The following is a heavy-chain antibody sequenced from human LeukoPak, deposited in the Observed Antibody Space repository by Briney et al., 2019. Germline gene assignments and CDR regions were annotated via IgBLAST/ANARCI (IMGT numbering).Heavy chain of an antibody. CDR1: GFTLTNHA. CDR2: ISGSGGST. V-gene: IGHV3-23*01. CDR3: AKDSSWYLSY. D-gene: IGHD6-13*01. J-gene: IGHJ4*02. Sequence: GGSLRLSCAVSGFTLTNHAMSWVRQAPGKGLEWVSAISGSGGSTYYADSVKGRFTISRDNSKNTLYLQMNSLRAEDTAVYYCAKDSSWYLSYWGQGTLVTVSS.